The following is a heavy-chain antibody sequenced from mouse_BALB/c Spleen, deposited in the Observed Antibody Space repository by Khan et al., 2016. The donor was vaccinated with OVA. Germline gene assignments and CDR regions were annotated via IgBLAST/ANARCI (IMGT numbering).Heavy chain of an antibody. V-gene: IGHV3-2*02. CDR1: GYSITSDYA. CDR3: ARLWPGFAY. Sequence: EVQLQESGPGLVKPSQSLSLTCTVTGYSITSDYAWNWIRQFPGNKLEWMGYIGYSGSTSYNPSLKSRISITRDTSKNQFFLQLNSVTTEDTATYYCARLWPGFAYWGQGTLVTVSA. J-gene: IGHJ3*01. CDR2: IGYSGST.